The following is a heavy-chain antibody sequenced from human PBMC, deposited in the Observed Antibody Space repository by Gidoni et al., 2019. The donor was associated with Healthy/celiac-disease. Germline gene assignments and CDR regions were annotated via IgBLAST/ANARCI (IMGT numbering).Heavy chain of an antibody. CDR1: GFTFSSYA. J-gene: IGHJ4*02. D-gene: IGHD6-19*01. CDR3: AKILAVALIDY. V-gene: IGHV3-23*01. Sequence: EVQLLESGGVLVQPGGSLRLSCAASGFTFSSYAMSWVLQAPGKGLEWVSAISGSGGSTYYADSVQGRFTISRDNSKNTLYLQMNSLRAEDTAVYYCAKILAVALIDYWGQGTLVTVSS. CDR2: ISGSGGST.